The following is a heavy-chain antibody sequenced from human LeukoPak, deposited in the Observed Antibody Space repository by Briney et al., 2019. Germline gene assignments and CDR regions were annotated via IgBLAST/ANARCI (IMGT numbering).Heavy chain of an antibody. V-gene: IGHV4-39*07. CDR2: INHSGST. CDR3: ARTYSTKSRSVMVRGVIITGWFDP. CDR1: GGSISSSSYY. D-gene: IGHD3-10*01. Sequence: SETLSLTCTVSGGSISSSSYYWSWLRQPPGTGLEWIGEINHSGSTNYNPSLKSRVTISVDTSKNQFSLKLSSVTAADTAVYYCARTYSTKSRSVMVRGVIITGWFDPWGQGTLVTVSS. J-gene: IGHJ5*02.